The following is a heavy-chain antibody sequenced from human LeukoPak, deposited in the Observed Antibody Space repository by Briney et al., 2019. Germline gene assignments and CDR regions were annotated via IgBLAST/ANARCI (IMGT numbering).Heavy chain of an antibody. CDR2: IYYSGST. CDR1: GGSISSYY. Sequence: PSETLSLTCTVSGGSISSYYWSWIRQPPGKGLEWIGYIYYSGSTNYNPSLKSRVTISVDTSKNQFSLKLSSVTAADTAVYYCARGDIVGATGVDPWGQGTLVTVSS. J-gene: IGHJ5*02. V-gene: IGHV4-59*12. D-gene: IGHD1-26*01. CDR3: ARGDIVGATGVDP.